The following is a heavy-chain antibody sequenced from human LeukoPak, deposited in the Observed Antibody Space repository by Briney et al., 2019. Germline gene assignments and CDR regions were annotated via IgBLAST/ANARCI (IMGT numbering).Heavy chain of an antibody. D-gene: IGHD2/OR15-2a*01. V-gene: IGHV3-43*02. CDR2: IKADGSGT. CDR3: ATWAFYHNLDV. CDR1: GFTIGPYA. Sequence: GGSLRLSCAASGFTIGPYAMYWVRQGPGRGLEWVSVIKADGSGTFYAHSVRGRFTTSRDNSKNSLYLQMNSLTSEDTALYYCATWAFYHNLDVWGQGNTVIVSS. J-gene: IGHJ6*02.